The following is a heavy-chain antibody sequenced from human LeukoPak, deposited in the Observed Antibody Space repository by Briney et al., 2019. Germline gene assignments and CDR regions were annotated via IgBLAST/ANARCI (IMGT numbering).Heavy chain of an antibody. CDR2: IYYSGTT. J-gene: IGHJ4*02. CDR1: GGSTSNYY. V-gene: IGHV4-59*08. D-gene: IGHD6-19*01. CDR3: ARHPGKVAVRFDY. Sequence: SETLSLTCTVSGGSTSNYYLSWIRQPPGKGLEWIGYIYYSGTTNFNPSLKSRVTISVDTSKNQFSLNLTSVTAADTAVYYCARHPGKVAVRFDYWGRGTLVTVSS.